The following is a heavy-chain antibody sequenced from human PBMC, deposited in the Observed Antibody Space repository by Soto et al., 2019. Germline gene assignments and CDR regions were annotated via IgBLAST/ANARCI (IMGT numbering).Heavy chain of an antibody. J-gene: IGHJ4*02. V-gene: IGHV3-9*01. Sequence: LRLSCAASGFPFDDYAMHWVRQAPGKGLEWVSGISWNSGSIGYADSVKGRFTISRDNAKNSLYLQMNSLRVQDTALYYCAKGTGVVVVVAIDYWGQGTLVTVSS. D-gene: IGHD3-22*01. CDR2: ISWNSGSI. CDR1: GFPFDDYA. CDR3: AKGTGVVVVVAIDY.